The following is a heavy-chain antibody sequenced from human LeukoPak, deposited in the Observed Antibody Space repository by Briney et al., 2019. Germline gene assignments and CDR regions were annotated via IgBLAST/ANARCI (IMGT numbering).Heavy chain of an antibody. CDR2: INHSGST. CDR1: GGSFSGYY. V-gene: IGHV4-34*01. J-gene: IGHJ4*02. CDR3: ASLGYYDSSGYYSNDY. D-gene: IGHD3-22*01. Sequence: KSSETLSLTCAVYGGSFSGYYWSWIRQPPGEGLEWIGEINHSGSTNYNPSLKSRVTISVDTSKNQFSLKLSSVTAADTAVYYCASLGYYDSSGYYSNDYWGQGTLVTVSS.